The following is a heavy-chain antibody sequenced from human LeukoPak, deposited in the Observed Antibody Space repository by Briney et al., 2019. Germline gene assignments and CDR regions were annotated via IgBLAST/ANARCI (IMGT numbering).Heavy chain of an antibody. CDR3: ARHRSNNWGPRSGGLCWFDP. Sequence: PGESLKISCKGSGYSFTSYWIGWVRQMPGKGLEWMGIIYPGDSDTRYSPSFQGQVTISADKSISTAYLQWSSLKASDTAMYYCARHRSNNWGPRSGGLCWFDPWGQGTLVTVSS. CDR2: IYPGDSDT. CDR1: GYSFTSYW. V-gene: IGHV5-51*01. J-gene: IGHJ5*02. D-gene: IGHD2-15*01.